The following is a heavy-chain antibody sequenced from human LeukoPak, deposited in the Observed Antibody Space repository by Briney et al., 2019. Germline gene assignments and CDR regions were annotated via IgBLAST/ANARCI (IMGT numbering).Heavy chain of an antibody. D-gene: IGHD2-2*01. J-gene: IGHJ4*02. CDR3: ASGYCSSASCYHFHY. CDR1: GGSISSGDYY. Sequence: SETLSLTCTVSGGSISSGDYYWTWIRQPPGKGLEWIGYIYYSGSTYYNPSLKSRVTVSVDTSKNQFSLKLSSVTAADTAVYYCASGYCSSASCYHFHYWGQGTLVTVPS. V-gene: IGHV4-30-4*01. CDR2: IYYSGST.